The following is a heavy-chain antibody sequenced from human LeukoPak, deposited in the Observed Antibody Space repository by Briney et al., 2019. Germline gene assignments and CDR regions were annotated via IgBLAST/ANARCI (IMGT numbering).Heavy chain of an antibody. CDR1: GYTFTSYY. CDR2: INPSGGST. D-gene: IGHD1-26*01. J-gene: IGHJ4*02. CDR3: ARDWGPSGSYTTAIWTPLDY. V-gene: IGHV1-46*01. Sequence: GASVKVSCKASGYTFTSYYMHWVRQAPGQGLEWMGIINPSGGSTSYAQKFQGRVTMTRDMSTSTVYMELSSLRSEDTAVYYCARDWGPSGSYTTAIWTPLDYWGQGTLVTVSS.